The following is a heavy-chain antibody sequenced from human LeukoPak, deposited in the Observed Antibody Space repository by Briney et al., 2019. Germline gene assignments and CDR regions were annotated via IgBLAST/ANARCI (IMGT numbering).Heavy chain of an antibody. Sequence: PGRSLRLSCAASGFTFSDYAMNWVRQAPGKGLEWVAIISHDGFNKFSADSVKGRFTISRDNSKNTLYLQMNSLRAEDTAVYYCVVVKARLFDYWGQGTLVTVSS. CDR2: ISHDGFNK. V-gene: IGHV3-30*04. CDR1: GFTFSDYA. D-gene: IGHD2-15*01. CDR3: VVVKARLFDY. J-gene: IGHJ4*02.